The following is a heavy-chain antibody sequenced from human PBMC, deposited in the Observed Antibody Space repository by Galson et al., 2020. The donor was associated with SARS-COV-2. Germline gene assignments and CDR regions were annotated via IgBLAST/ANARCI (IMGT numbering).Heavy chain of an antibody. V-gene: IGHV1-18*01. CDR2: ISAYNGNT. D-gene: IGHD3-9*01. J-gene: IGHJ6*02. CDR3: ATRLVNYYYYGMDV. CDR1: GYTFTSFG. Sequence: KISCKASGYTFTSFGISWVRPAPGQGLEWMGWISAYNGNTNYAQKLQGRVTITTDTSTSTAYMELRSLRSDDTAVYYCATRLVNYYYYGMDVWGQGTTVTVSS.